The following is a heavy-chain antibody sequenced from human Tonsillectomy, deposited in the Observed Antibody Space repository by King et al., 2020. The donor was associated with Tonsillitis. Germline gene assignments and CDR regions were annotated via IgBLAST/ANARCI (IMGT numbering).Heavy chain of an antibody. Sequence: DVQLVESGGGLVKPGGSLRLSCAASGFTFSYYSMNWVRQAPGKGLAWVSSISSSNTDIYDADSVKGRFTISRDNAKNSLYLQMNSLRAEDTSVYYCARGDYYDTSGFADYWGQGTLVTVSS. CDR2: ISSSNTDI. J-gene: IGHJ4*02. D-gene: IGHD3-22*01. V-gene: IGHV3-21*01. CDR1: GFTFSYYS. CDR3: ARGDYYDTSGFADY.